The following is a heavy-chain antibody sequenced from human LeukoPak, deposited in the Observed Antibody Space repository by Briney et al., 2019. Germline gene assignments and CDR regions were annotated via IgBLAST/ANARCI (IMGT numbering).Heavy chain of an antibody. J-gene: IGHJ4*02. Sequence: SETLSLTCTVSGGSISNYYWSWIRQPPGKGLEWLGYIYYSGSTNYNPSLKSRVTISVDTSKNQFSLKLSSVTAADTAVYYCARAPFNYYGQNFDYWGQGTLVTVSS. D-gene: IGHD3-10*01. CDR2: IYYSGST. CDR3: ARAPFNYYGQNFDY. CDR1: GGSISNYY. V-gene: IGHV4-59*01.